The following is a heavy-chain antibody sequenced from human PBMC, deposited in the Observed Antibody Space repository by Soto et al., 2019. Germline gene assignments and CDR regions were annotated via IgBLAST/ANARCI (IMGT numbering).Heavy chain of an antibody. J-gene: IGHJ6*04. CDR1: GFTFSSYD. Sequence: GGSLRLSCAASGFTFSSYDMHWVRQATGKGLEWVSAIGTAGETYYPGSVKGRFTISRENAKNSLYLQMNSLRAGDTAVYYCARVNSRVGGLDVWGKGTTVTVSS. D-gene: IGHD1-26*01. V-gene: IGHV3-13*01. CDR2: IGTAGET. CDR3: ARVNSRVGGLDV.